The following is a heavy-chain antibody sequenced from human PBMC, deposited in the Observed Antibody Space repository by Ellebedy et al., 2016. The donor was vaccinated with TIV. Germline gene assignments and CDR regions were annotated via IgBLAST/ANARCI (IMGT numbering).Heavy chain of an antibody. CDR1: GFTFDDYA. Sequence: GGSLRLSXAASGFTFDDYAMHWVRQAPGKGLEWVSGISWNSGSIGYADSVKGRFTISRDNAKNSLYLQMNSLRAEDTALYYCAKDITAAAGNRWYYFDYWGQGTLVTVSS. J-gene: IGHJ4*02. D-gene: IGHD6-13*01. CDR3: AKDITAAAGNRWYYFDY. V-gene: IGHV3-9*01. CDR2: ISWNSGSI.